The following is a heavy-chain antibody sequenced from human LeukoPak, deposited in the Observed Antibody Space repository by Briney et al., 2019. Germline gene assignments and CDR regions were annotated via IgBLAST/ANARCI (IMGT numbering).Heavy chain of an antibody. V-gene: IGHV3-30*02. D-gene: IGHD6-19*01. CDR1: GFTFSSYG. J-gene: IGHJ3*02. CDR2: IRYDGSNK. CDR3: AKAIAVADLDAFDI. Sequence: PGGSLRLSCAASGFTFSSYGMHWVRQAPGKGLVWVAFIRYDGSNKYYADSVKGRFTISRDNSKNTLYLQMNSLRAEDTAVYYCAKAIAVADLDAFDIWGQGTMVTVSS.